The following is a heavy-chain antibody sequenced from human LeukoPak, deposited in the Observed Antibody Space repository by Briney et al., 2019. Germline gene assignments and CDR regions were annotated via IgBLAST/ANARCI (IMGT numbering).Heavy chain of an antibody. D-gene: IGHD3-3*01. J-gene: IGHJ4*02. CDR1: GFIFTGYF. CDR3: ATDRGWRTSGYYLHYFEY. V-gene: IGHV3-7*01. Sequence: PGGSLRPSCAASGFIFTGYFMSWVRQAPGKGLEWVASIKHDGSEKYYVDSVRGRFTISRDNTKNLLYLQMSSLRAEDTAVYYCATDRGWRTSGYYLHYFEYWGQGTLVTFSS. CDR2: IKHDGSEK.